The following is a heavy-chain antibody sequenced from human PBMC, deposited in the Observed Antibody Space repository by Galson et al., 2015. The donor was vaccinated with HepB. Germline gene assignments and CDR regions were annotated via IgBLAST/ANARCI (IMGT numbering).Heavy chain of an antibody. V-gene: IGHV3-66*01. D-gene: IGHD6-19*01. J-gene: IGHJ3*02. CDR1: GLNLSSNY. CDR3: ARDAPLLAVAGPWTFDI. CDR2: IYSGGST. Sequence: SLRLSCAASGLNLSSNYMSWVRQAPGKGLDWISVIYSGGSTFYADSVRGRFIISRDNSKNTLYLQMNSLRVDDTAVYYCARDAPLLAVAGPWTFDIWDQGT.